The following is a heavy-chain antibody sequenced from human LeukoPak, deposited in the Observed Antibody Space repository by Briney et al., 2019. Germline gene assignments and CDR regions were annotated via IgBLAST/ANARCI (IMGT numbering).Heavy chain of an antibody. CDR2: ISSSSSTI. CDR3: ARDLSYFRFDI. J-gene: IGHJ3*02. V-gene: IGHV3-48*01. Sequence: SCKASGFTFSSYSMNWVRQAPGKGLEWVSYISSSSSTIYYADSVKGRFTISRDNAKNSLYLQMNSLRAEDTAVYYCARDLSYFRFDIWGQGTMVTVSS. CDR1: GFTFSSYS. D-gene: IGHD5-18*01.